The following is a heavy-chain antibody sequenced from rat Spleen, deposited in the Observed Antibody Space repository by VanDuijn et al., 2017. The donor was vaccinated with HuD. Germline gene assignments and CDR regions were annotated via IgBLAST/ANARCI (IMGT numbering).Heavy chain of an antibody. J-gene: IGHJ2*01. CDR3: ATDTFYDGTYYPGGFDY. CDR1: GFTFSDYN. V-gene: IGHV5-7*01. D-gene: IGHD1-12*02. Sequence: EVQLVETGGGLVQPGRSLKLSCAASGFTFSDYNMAWVRQAPKKGLEWVATISYDGSSTYYADPVKGRFTISRDIANSTLYLQLDSLRSEDTATYYCATDTFYDGTYYPGGFDYWGQGVMVTVSS. CDR2: ISYDGSST.